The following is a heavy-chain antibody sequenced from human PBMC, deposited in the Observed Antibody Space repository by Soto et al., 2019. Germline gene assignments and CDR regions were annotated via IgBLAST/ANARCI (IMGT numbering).Heavy chain of an antibody. CDR3: ARDETD. CDR2: INAGNGNT. J-gene: IGHJ4*02. V-gene: IGHV1-3*01. Sequence: QVKLVQSGAEVKKPGASVKVSCKASGYTFTSYAIHWVRQAPGQSIEWMGWINAGNGNTKYSQKLHGRVTITRDIAASTAYMELSSLRSEDTAVYYCARDETDWGQGTLVTVSS. CDR1: GYTFTSYA. D-gene: IGHD2-21*02.